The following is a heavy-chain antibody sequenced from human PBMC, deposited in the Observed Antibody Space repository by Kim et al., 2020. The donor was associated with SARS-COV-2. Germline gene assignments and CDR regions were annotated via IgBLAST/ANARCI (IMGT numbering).Heavy chain of an antibody. J-gene: IGHJ4*02. Sequence: NQSLKSRVTISVDTSKNQFSLKLSSVTAADTAVYYCARGGIVVPAAPFDYWGQGTLVTVSS. V-gene: IGHV4-34*01. D-gene: IGHD2-2*01. CDR3: ARGGIVVPAAPFDY.